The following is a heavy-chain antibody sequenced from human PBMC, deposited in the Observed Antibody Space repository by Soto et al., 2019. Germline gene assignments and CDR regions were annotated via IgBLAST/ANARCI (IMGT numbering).Heavy chain of an antibody. Sequence: ASVKVSCKASGGTFSSYTISWVRQAPGQGLEWMGRIIPILGIANYAQKFQGRVTITADKSTSTAYMELSSLRSEDTAVYYCARGRRGYSGYDYFGYWGQGTLVTVSS. J-gene: IGHJ4*02. CDR3: ARGRRGYSGYDYFGY. V-gene: IGHV1-69*02. D-gene: IGHD5-12*01. CDR1: GGTFSSYT. CDR2: IIPILGIA.